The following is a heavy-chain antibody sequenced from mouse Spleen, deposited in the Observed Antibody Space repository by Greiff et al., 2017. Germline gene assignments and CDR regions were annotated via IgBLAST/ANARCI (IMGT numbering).Heavy chain of an antibody. CDR1: GFTFSSYA. D-gene: IGHD1-1*02. CDR2: ISSGGGNT. J-gene: IGHJ1*01. Sequence: EVQRVESGGGLVKLGGSLKLSCAASGFTFSSYAMSWVRQTPEKRLEWVATISSGGGNTYYPDSVKGRFTISRDNAKNTLYLQMSSLKSEDTAMYYCARHSGNWYFDVWGAGTTVTVSS. V-gene: IGHV5-9-3*01. CDR3: ARHSGNWYFDV.